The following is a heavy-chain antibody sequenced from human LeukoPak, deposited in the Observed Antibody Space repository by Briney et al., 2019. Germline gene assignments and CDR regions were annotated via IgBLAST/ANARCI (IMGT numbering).Heavy chain of an antibody. Sequence: PGGSLRLSCAASGFTFRTYSMNWVRQAPGKGLEWVSYISSSSSTIYYADSVKGRFTISRDNSKNTLYLQMNSLRAEDTAVYYCARDHSPDYYYYGMDVWGQGTTVTVSS. D-gene: IGHD2-15*01. V-gene: IGHV3-48*01. CDR3: ARDHSPDYYYYGMDV. J-gene: IGHJ6*02. CDR2: ISSSSSTI. CDR1: GFTFRTYS.